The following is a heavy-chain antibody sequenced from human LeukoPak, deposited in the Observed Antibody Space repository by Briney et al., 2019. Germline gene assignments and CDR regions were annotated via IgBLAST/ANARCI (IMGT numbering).Heavy chain of an antibody. V-gene: IGHV1-18*01. CDR1: GYTFTSYD. CDR2: ISAYNSNT. Sequence: ASVKVSCKASGYTFTSYDINWVRQAPGQGLEWMGWISAYNSNTNYAQKLQGRVTMTTDTSTSTAYMELRSLRSDDTAVYYCARGSIPATVTSFDYWGQGTLVTVSS. D-gene: IGHD4-17*01. CDR3: ARGSIPATVTSFDY. J-gene: IGHJ4*02.